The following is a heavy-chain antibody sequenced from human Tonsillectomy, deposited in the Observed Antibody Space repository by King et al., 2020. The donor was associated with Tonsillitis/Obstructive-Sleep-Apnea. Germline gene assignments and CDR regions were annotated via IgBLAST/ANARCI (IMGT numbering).Heavy chain of an antibody. Sequence: QRGQAGAEVKNPGASVKVSCKASGYTFTGYYMHWVRQAPGQGLECMGWINPNSGGTNYVQKFQGWVTMTRDTSISTAYMELSRLRSDDTAVYYCAREQATVSGICAFDIWGQGTMVTVSS. CDR2: INPNSGGT. CDR3: AREQATVSGICAFDI. CDR1: GYTFTGYY. J-gene: IGHJ3*02. V-gene: IGHV1-2*04. D-gene: IGHD4-11*01.